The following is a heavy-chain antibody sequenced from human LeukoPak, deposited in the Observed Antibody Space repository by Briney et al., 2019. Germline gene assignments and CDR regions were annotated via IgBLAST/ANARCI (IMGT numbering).Heavy chain of an antibody. J-gene: IGHJ4*02. V-gene: IGHV3-13*01. Sequence: GGSLRLSCAASGFTFSSYDMHWVRQATGKGLEWVSAIGTAGDTYYPGSVKGLFTISRENAKNSLYLQMNSLRAGDTAVYYCARGGNRYCSGGSCYMFDYWGQGTLVTVSS. CDR3: ARGGNRYCSGGSCYMFDY. CDR1: GFTFSSYD. D-gene: IGHD2-15*01. CDR2: IGTAGDT.